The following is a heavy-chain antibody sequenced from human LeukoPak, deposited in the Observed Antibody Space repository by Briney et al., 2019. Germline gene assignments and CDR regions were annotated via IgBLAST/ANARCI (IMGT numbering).Heavy chain of an antibody. CDR3: AKDWGIWFGELPIVRDY. J-gene: IGHJ4*02. V-gene: IGHV3-23*01. CDR2: ISGSGDTT. D-gene: IGHD3-10*01. CDR1: GFTFSSYG. Sequence: GGTLRLSCAASGFTFSSYGMSWVRQAPGKGLEWVSGISGSGDTTYYADSVKGRFTISRDNSKNTLYLQMNSLRAEDTAVYYCAKDWGIWFGELPIVRDYWGQGTLVTVSS.